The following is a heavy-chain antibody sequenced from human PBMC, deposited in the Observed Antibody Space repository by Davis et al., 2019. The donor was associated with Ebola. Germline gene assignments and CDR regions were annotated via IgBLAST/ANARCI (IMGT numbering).Heavy chain of an antibody. Sequence: SETLSLTCAIFGGSFSDYYWSWIRQPPGKGLEWIGEINESGSTNYNPSLKSRVTISLNTPKKQFSLRVNSVTVADAAVYYCARSPTVVSELDSWGPGTLVTVSS. J-gene: IGHJ4*02. CDR1: GGSFSDYY. CDR3: ARSPTVVSELDS. CDR2: INESGST. D-gene: IGHD4-23*01. V-gene: IGHV4-34*01.